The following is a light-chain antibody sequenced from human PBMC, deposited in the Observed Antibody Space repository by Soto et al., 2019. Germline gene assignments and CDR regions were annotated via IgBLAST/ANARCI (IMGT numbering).Light chain of an antibody. V-gene: IGLV4-69*01. CDR1: SGHSSLA. CDR2: LNSDGSH. J-gene: IGLJ2*01. CDR3: QTWGTDTVV. Sequence: QPVLTQSPSASASLGASVKLTCTLSSGHSSLAIAWHQQQPEKGPRYLMKLNSDGSHSKGDGIPDRFSGSGSGAERYLSVSSLQSEDEADYYCQTWGTDTVVFGGGTKLTVL.